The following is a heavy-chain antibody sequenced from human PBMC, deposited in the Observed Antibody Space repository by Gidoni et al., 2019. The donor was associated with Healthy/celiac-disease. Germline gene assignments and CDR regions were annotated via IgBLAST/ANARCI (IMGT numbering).Heavy chain of an antibody. J-gene: IGHJ4*02. V-gene: IGHV3-23*01. CDR3: ARYGDYGIVYFDY. CDR2: ISGSGGST. D-gene: IGHD4-17*01. Sequence: EVQLLESGGGLVQPGGSLRLACAASGCTFSSYALGWVRQAPGKGLEWFSAISGSGGSTYYADSVKGRFTISRDNSKNTLYLQMNSLRAEDTAVYYCARYGDYGIVYFDYWGQGTLVTVSS. CDR1: GCTFSSYA.